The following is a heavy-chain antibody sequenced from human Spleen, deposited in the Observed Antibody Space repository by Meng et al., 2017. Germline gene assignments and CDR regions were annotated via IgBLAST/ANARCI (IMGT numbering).Heavy chain of an antibody. D-gene: IGHD3-16*02. CDR2: IKQDGSEK. CDR3: ARGPIELDAFDI. Sequence: GESLKISCAASGFTFSSYWMSWVRQAPGKGLEWVANIKQDGSEKYYVDSVKGRFTISRDNAKNSLYLQMNSLRAEDTAVYYCARGPIELDAFDIWGQGTMVTVSS. CDR1: GFTFSSYW. J-gene: IGHJ3*02. V-gene: IGHV3-7*04.